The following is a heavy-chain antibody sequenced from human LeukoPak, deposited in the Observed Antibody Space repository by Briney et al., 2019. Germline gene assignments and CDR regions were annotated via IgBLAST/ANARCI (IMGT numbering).Heavy chain of an antibody. Sequence: ASVKVSCKASGGTFSSYAISWVRQAPGQGLEWMGGIIPIFGTANYAQKFQGRVTITADESTSTAYKELSSLRSEDTAVYYCARARYCSGGSCYPTFDYWGQGTLVTVSS. CDR3: ARARYCSGGSCYPTFDY. V-gene: IGHV1-69*13. D-gene: IGHD2-15*01. J-gene: IGHJ4*02. CDR1: GGTFSSYA. CDR2: IIPIFGTA.